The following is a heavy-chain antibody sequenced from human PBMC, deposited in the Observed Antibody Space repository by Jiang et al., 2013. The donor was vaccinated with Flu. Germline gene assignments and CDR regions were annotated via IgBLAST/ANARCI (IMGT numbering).Heavy chain of an antibody. J-gene: IGHJ4*01. CDR1: GFTFSSYA. Sequence: VQLLESGGGVVQPGRSLRLSCAASGFTFSSYAMHWVRQAPGKGLEWVAVISYDGSNKYYADSVKGRFTISRDNSKNTLYLQMNSLRAEDTAVYYCARAIAARPGYFDYWG. V-gene: IGHV3-30*04. CDR3: ARAIAARPGYFDY. CDR2: ISYDGSNK. D-gene: IGHD6-6*01.